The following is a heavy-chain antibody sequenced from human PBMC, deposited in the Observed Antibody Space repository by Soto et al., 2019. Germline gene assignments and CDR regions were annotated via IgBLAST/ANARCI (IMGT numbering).Heavy chain of an antibody. CDR3: ARTNFAVADYDAFDI. J-gene: IGHJ3*02. V-gene: IGHV3-49*03. D-gene: IGHD6-13*01. Sequence: GGSLRLSCTASGFTFGDYAMSWFRQAPGKGLEWVGFIRSKAYGGTTEYAASVKGRFTISRDNSKNTLYPQMNNLRAEDTAVYYCARTNFAVADYDAFDIWGQGTMVTVSS. CDR2: IRSKAYGGTT. CDR1: GFTFGDYA.